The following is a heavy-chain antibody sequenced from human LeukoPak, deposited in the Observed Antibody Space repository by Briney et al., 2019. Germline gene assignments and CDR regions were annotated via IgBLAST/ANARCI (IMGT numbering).Heavy chain of an antibody. V-gene: IGHV1-46*01. J-gene: IGHJ5*02. CDR2: ISPSGGST. CDR1: GYTFTSYY. CDR3: ARDLLRYFAGVGWFDP. D-gene: IGHD3-9*01. Sequence: ASVKVSCKASGYTFTSYYMHWVRQAPGQGLEWMGIISPSGGSTSYAQKFQGRVTMARDTSTSTVYMELSSLRSEDTAVYYCARDLLRYFAGVGWFDPWGQGTLVTVSS.